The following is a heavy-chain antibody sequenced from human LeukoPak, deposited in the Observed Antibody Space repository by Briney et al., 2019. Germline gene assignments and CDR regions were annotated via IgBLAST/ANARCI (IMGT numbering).Heavy chain of an antibody. CDR3: AKVASSGWFAEYFQH. Sequence: GGSLRLSCAASGFTFSSYGMHWVRQAPGKGLEWVAFIRYDGSNKYYADSVKGRFTISRDNSKNTLYLQMNSLRAEDTAVYYCAKVASSGWFAEYFQHWGQGTLVTVSS. J-gene: IGHJ1*01. D-gene: IGHD6-19*01. CDR2: IRYDGSNK. CDR1: GFTFSSYG. V-gene: IGHV3-30*02.